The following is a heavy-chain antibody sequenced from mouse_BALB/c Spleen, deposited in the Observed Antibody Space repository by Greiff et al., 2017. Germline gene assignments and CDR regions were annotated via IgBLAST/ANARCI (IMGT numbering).Heavy chain of an antibody. CDR2: INPYNGGT. Sequence: EVKLMESGPELVKPGASMKISCKASGYSFTGYTMNWVKQSHGKNLEWIGLINPYNGGTSYNQKFKGKATLTVDKSSSTAYMELLSLTSEDSAVYYCARDYGSSLWYFDVWGAGTTVTVSS. V-gene: IGHV1-18*01. J-gene: IGHJ1*01. D-gene: IGHD1-1*01. CDR3: ARDYGSSLWYFDV. CDR1: GYSFTGYT.